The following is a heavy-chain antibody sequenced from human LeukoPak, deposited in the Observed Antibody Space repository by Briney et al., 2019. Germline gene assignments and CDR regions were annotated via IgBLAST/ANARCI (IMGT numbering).Heavy chain of an antibody. CDR2: INPNSGGT. CDR3: ARDLLDYGSGSLHY. Sequence: ASVKVSRKASGYTLTGYYMHWVRQAPGQGLEWMGWINPNSGGTNYAQKFQGRVTMTRDTSISTAYMELSRLRSDDTAVYYCARDLLDYGSGSLHYWGQGTLVTVSS. J-gene: IGHJ4*02. V-gene: IGHV1-2*02. CDR1: GYTLTGYY. D-gene: IGHD3-10*01.